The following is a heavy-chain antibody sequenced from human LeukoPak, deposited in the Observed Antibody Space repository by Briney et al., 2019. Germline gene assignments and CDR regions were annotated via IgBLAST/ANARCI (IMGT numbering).Heavy chain of an antibody. Sequence: GGSLRLSCAASGFTFDDYAMHWVRQAPGKGLEWVSGISWNSGSIGYADSVKGRSTISRDNAKNSLYLQMNSLRAEDTALYYCAKVHDYGDYFDYWGQGTLVTVSS. CDR1: GFTFDDYA. CDR3: AKVHDYGDYFDY. J-gene: IGHJ4*02. CDR2: ISWNSGSI. D-gene: IGHD4-17*01. V-gene: IGHV3-9*01.